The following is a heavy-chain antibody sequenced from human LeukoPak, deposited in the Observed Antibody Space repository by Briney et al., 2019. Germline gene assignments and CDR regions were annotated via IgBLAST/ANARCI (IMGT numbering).Heavy chain of an antibody. V-gene: IGHV3-49*04. Sequence: GGSLRLSCAASGFTFSSYAMSWVLQAPGKGLEWVGFIRSKAYGGTTEYAASVKGRFTISRDDSKSIAYLQMNSLKTEDTAVYYCTSLGYCSSTSCRTDYWGQGTLVTVSS. CDR3: TSLGYCSSTSCRTDY. CDR2: IRSKAYGGTT. D-gene: IGHD2-2*01. CDR1: GFTFSSYA. J-gene: IGHJ4*02.